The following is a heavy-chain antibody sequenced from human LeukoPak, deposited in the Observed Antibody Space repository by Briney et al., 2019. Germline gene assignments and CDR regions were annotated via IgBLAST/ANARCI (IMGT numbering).Heavy chain of an antibody. CDR1: GFTFSSYT. D-gene: IGHD3-9*01. CDR2: ISSSSSYI. CDR3: ARAPAYDILTGYHPSDY. J-gene: IGHJ4*02. Sequence: GGSLRLSCAASGFTFSSYTMNWVRQAPGKGLEWVSSISSSSSYIYYADSVKGRLTISRDNAKNSLYLQMNSLRAEDTAVYYCARAPAYDILTGYHPSDYWGQGTLVTVSS. V-gene: IGHV3-21*01.